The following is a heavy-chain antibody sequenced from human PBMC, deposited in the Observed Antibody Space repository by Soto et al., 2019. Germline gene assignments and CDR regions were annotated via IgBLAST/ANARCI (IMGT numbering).Heavy chain of an antibody. J-gene: IGHJ6*02. Sequence: SETLSLTCTVSGGSISSSSYYWGWIRQPPGKGLEWIGSIYYSGSTYYNPSLKSRVTISVDTSKNHFSLKLRSVTAADTAVFYCARRLYYDSSGFEGGGMDVWGQGTTVTVS. CDR1: GGSISSSSYY. D-gene: IGHD3-22*01. CDR2: IYYSGST. CDR3: ARRLYYDSSGFEGGGMDV. V-gene: IGHV4-39*01.